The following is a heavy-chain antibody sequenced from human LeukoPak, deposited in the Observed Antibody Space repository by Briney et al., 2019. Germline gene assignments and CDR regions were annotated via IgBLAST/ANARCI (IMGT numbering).Heavy chain of an antibody. CDR3: AAGRYGDYQYYFDY. D-gene: IGHD4-17*01. Sequence: ASVKVSCKASGYTFTSNYIHWVRQAPGQGLEWMGWISAYNGNTNYAQKLQGRVTMTTDTSTSTAYMELRSLRSDDTAVYYCAAGRYGDYQYYFDYWGQGTLVTVSS. V-gene: IGHV1-18*04. J-gene: IGHJ4*02. CDR2: ISAYNGNT. CDR1: GYTFTSNY.